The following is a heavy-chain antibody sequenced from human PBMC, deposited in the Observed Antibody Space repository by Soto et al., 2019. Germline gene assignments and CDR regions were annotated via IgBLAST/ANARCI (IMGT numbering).Heavy chain of an antibody. V-gene: IGHV1-69*13. CDR3: ARVKEEMATIPWFDP. J-gene: IGHJ5*02. Sequence: SVKVSCKASGGTFSSYAISWVRQAPGQGLEWMGGIIPIFGTANYAQKFQGRVTITADESTSTAYMELSSLRSEDTAVYYCARVKEEMATIPWFDPWGQGTLVTVSS. CDR1: GGTFSSYA. D-gene: IGHD5-12*01. CDR2: IIPIFGTA.